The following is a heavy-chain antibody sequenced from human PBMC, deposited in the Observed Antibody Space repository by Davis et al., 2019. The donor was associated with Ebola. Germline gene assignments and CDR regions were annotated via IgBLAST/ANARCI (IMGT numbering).Heavy chain of an antibody. CDR1: GGSVSSGSYY. V-gene: IGHV4-61*01. Sequence: PSETLSLTCTVSGGSVSSGSYYWSWIRQPPGKGLEWIGYIYYSGSTNYNPSLKSRVTISVDTSKNQFSLKLSSVTAADTAVYYCAREVGKGRTTGTTGGFDYWGQGTLVTVSS. D-gene: IGHD1-1*01. CDR2: IYYSGST. J-gene: IGHJ4*02. CDR3: AREVGKGRTTGTTGGFDY.